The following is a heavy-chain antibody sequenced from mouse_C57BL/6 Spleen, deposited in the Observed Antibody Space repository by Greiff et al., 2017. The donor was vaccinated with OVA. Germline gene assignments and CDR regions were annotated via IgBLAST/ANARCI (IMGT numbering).Heavy chain of an antibody. CDR2: IDPSDSYT. D-gene: IGHD2-4*01. CDR1: GYTFTSYW. Sequence: QVHVKQPGAELVMPGASVKLSCKASGYTFTSYWMHWVKQRPGQGLEWIGEIDPSDSYTNSNQKFKGKSTLTVAKSSSTAYMQLSSLTSEDSAVDYCARSGDYDWFAYWGQGTLVTVSA. J-gene: IGHJ3*01. V-gene: IGHV1-69*01. CDR3: ARSGDYDWFAY.